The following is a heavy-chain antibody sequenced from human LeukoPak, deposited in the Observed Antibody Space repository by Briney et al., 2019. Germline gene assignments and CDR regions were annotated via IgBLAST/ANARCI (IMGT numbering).Heavy chain of an antibody. Sequence: HGASVKVSCKASGYTFTTYAMHWARQAPGQRLEWMGWINAGNGNTIYSQKFQGRVTITRDTSASTAYMELSSLRSEDTAVYYCARDREQQLSWFDPWGQGTLVTVSS. CDR2: INAGNGNT. CDR1: GYTFTTYA. V-gene: IGHV1-3*01. D-gene: IGHD6-13*01. CDR3: ARDREQQLSWFDP. J-gene: IGHJ5*02.